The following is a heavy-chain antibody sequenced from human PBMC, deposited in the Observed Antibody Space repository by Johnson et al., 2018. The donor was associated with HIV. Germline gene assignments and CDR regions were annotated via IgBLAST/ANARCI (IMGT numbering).Heavy chain of an antibody. Sequence: VQLVESGGGLVQPGRSLRLSCAASGFTFDDYGMHWVRQVPGKGLEWVSGISWNSGSIGSADSVKGRFTISRDSAKNSLYLQMNSLRAEDTALYYCAKGGDYGEDDAFDIWGPGTMVTFSS. V-gene: IGHV3-9*01. CDR3: AKGGDYGEDDAFDI. CDR2: ISWNSGSI. CDR1: GFTFDDYG. J-gene: IGHJ3*02. D-gene: IGHD2-21*01.